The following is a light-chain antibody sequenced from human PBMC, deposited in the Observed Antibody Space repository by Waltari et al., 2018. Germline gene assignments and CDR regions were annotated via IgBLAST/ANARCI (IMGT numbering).Light chain of an antibody. CDR3: QQYNNWPL. V-gene: IGKV3-15*01. Sequence: EIVMTQSPATRSVSPGERATLSCRASQSVSSNLAWYQQKPGQAPRLLIYGASTRATGIPAMFSGSGSGTEFTLTISSLQSEDFAVYYCQQYNNWPLFGPGTKVDIK. CDR1: QSVSSN. CDR2: GAS. J-gene: IGKJ3*01.